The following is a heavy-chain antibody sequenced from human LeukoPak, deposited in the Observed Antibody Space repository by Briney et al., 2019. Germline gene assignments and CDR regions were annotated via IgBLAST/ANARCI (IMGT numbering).Heavy chain of an antibody. V-gene: IGHV7-4-1*02. D-gene: IGHD5-12*01. CDR3: ARGRRGSGSGAYYYYYMDV. J-gene: IGHJ6*03. Sequence: ASVKVSCKASGYTFTSYYMHWVRQAPGQGLEWMGWINTNTGNPTYAQGFTGRFVFSLDTSVSTAYLQISSLKAEDTAVYYCARGRRGSGSGAYYYYYMDVWGKGTTVTVSS. CDR2: INTNTGNP. CDR1: GYTFTSYY.